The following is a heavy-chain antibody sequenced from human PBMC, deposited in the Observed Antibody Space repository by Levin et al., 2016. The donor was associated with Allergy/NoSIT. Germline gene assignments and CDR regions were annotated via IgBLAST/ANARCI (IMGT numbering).Heavy chain of an antibody. D-gene: IGHD3-22*01. CDR1: GFTFSSYG. V-gene: IGHV3-30*18. Sequence: GESLKISCAASGFTFSSYGMHWVRQAPGKGLEWVAVISYDGSNKYYADSVKGRFTISRDNSKNTLYLQMNSLRPEDTAVYYCAKDDRYYDSSGYYVAEYFQHWGQGTLVPSPQ. J-gene: IGHJ1*01. CDR3: AKDDRYYDSSGYYVAEYFQH. CDR2: ISYDGSNK.